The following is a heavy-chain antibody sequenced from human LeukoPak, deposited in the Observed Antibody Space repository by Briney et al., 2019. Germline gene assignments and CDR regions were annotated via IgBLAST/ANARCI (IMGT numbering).Heavy chain of an antibody. CDR2: IYYSGST. V-gene: IGHV4-59*01. Sequence: PSETLSLTCTVSGGSISTYYWSWIRQPPGKGLEWIGYIYYSGSTSYNPSLKSRVTISVDTSKNQFSLKLSSVTAADTAVYYCARDPGSGWYPLYYFDYWGQGTLVTVSS. D-gene: IGHD6-19*01. CDR1: GGSISTYY. CDR3: ARDPGSGWYPLYYFDY. J-gene: IGHJ4*02.